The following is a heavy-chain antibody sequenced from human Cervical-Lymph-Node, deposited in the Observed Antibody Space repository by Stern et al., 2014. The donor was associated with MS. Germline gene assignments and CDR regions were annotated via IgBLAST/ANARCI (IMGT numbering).Heavy chain of an antibody. Sequence: VQLVESGAEVKKPGASVKVSCKASGYTFSAYYLHRVRQAPGQGLAWMGWVNPNSGGTSYAPKFHGRVTMTRYTSTSTAFMELSRLTSDDTAIYYCARGPNEHWGGHYNSPAMDVWGQGTTVTVSS. CDR2: VNPNSGGT. CDR3: ARGPNEHWGGHYNSPAMDV. J-gene: IGHJ6*02. D-gene: IGHD2-21*01. V-gene: IGHV1-2*02. CDR1: GYTFSAYY.